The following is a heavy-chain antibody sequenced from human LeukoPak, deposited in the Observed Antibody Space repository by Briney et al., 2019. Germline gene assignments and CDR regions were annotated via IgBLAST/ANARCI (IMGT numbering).Heavy chain of an antibody. V-gene: IGHV3-23*01. CDR2: ISGGGDST. CDR3: AKVSDRERGYFDY. CDR1: GFTFSSYA. J-gene: IGHJ4*02. Sequence: PGGSLRLPCAASGFTFSSYAMSWVCQAPGKGLEWVSVISGGGDSTYYTDSVKGRFTISRDNSKNTLYLQMNSLRAEDTAVYYCAKVSDRERGYFDYWGQGTLVTVSS. D-gene: IGHD1-26*01.